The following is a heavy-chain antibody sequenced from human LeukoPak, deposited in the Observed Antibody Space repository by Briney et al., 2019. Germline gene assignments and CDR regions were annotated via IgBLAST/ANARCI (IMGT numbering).Heavy chain of an antibody. Sequence: PGGSLRLSCAASGFTFSSYSMNWVRQAPGKGLEWVSYISSSDSTIYYADSVMGRFTISRDNAKNSLYLQMSNLGAEDTAVYFCARVLPSFYFMDVWGKGTPVTISS. J-gene: IGHJ6*03. CDR1: GFTFSSYS. V-gene: IGHV3-48*04. CDR2: ISSSDSTI. CDR3: ARVLPSFYFMDV.